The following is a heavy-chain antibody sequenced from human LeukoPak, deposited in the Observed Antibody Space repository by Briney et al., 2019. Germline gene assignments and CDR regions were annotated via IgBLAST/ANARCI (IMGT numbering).Heavy chain of an antibody. D-gene: IGHD6-13*01. Sequence: GGSLRLSCAASGFTFSSYAMSWVRQAPGKGLEWVSAISGSGGSTYYADSVKGRFTISRDNSKNTLYLQMNSLRAEDTAVYYCAKDLLGSSSWYYGDYWGQGTLVTVSS. CDR2: ISGSGGST. CDR3: AKDLLGSSSWYYGDY. CDR1: GFTFSSYA. J-gene: IGHJ4*02. V-gene: IGHV3-23*01.